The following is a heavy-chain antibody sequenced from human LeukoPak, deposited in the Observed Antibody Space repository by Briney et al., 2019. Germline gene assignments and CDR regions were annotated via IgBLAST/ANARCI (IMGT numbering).Heavy chain of an antibody. CDR3: AKDLSDSSASNWFDP. J-gene: IGHJ5*02. V-gene: IGHV3-23*01. Sequence: GGSLRLSCAASGFTFSSYAMSWVRQAPGKGLGWVSAISGSGGSTYYADSVKGRFTISRDNSKNTLYLQMNSLRAEDTAVYYCAKDLSDSSASNWFDPWGQGTLVTVSS. CDR1: GFTFSSYA. CDR2: ISGSGGST. D-gene: IGHD3-22*01.